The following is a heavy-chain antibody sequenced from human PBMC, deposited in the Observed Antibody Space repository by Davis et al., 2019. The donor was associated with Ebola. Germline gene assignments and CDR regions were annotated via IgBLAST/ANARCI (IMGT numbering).Heavy chain of an antibody. CDR1: GGSISSYY. CDR2: IYYSGST. V-gene: IGHV4-59*08. Sequence: SETLSLTCTVSGGSISSYYWSWIRQPPGKGLEWIGYIYYSGSTNYNPSLKSRVTISVDTSKNQFSLKLSSVTAADTAVYYCARQPLMVIYWFDPWGQGTLVTVSS. CDR3: ARQPLMVIYWFDP. J-gene: IGHJ5*02. D-gene: IGHD3-22*01.